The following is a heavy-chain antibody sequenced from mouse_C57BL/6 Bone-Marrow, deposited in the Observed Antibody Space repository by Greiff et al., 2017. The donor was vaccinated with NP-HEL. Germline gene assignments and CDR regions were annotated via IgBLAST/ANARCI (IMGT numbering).Heavy chain of an antibody. CDR2: IYPRSGNT. CDR3: ARYGLGFAY. V-gene: IGHV1-81*01. CDR1: GYTFTSYG. J-gene: IGHJ3*01. D-gene: IGHD1-1*02. Sequence: QVQLQQSGAELARPGASVKLSCKASGYTFTSYGISWVKQRTGQGLEWIGEIYPRSGNTYYNEKFKGKATLTADKSSSTAYMELRSLTSEDSAVYFCARYGLGFAYWGQGTLVTVSA.